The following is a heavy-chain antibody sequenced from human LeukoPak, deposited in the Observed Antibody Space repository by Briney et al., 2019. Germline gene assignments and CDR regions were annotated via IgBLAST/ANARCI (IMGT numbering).Heavy chain of an antibody. CDR2: ISYDGSNK. CDR1: GFTFSSYG. D-gene: IGHD6-19*01. CDR3: AKDVSRQRSGWCDY. Sequence: GGSLRLSCAASGFTFSSYGMHWARQAPGKGLEWVAVISYDGSNKYYADSVKGRFTISRDNSKNTLYLQMNSLRAEDTAVYYCAKDVSRQRSGWCDYWGQGTLVTVSS. V-gene: IGHV3-30*18. J-gene: IGHJ4*02.